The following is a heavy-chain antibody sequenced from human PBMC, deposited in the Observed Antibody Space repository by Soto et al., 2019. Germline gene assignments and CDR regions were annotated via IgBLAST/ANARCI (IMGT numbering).Heavy chain of an antibody. Sequence: PSETLSLTCAVSNYAISSGFFWAWIRQPPGRGLEWIGSIYHTGDTHYNPSLRSQFTMSVDTSKNQFSLKLTSLTAADTAIYFCARDTNSLDSWGQGILVTVSS. CDR3: ARDTNSLDS. V-gene: IGHV4-38-2*02. D-gene: IGHD2-8*01. CDR1: NYAISSGFF. J-gene: IGHJ4*02. CDR2: IYHTGDT.